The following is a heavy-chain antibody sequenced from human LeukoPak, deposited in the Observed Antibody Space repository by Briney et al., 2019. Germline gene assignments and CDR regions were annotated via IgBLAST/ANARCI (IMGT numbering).Heavy chain of an antibody. CDR1: GFTFSSYA. V-gene: IGHV3-23*01. CDR2: ISGSGGST. J-gene: IGHJ4*02. CDR3: AKDWVEYSSSSRIDY. D-gene: IGHD6-6*01. Sequence: GGSLRLSCAASGFTFSSYAMSWVRQAPGKGLEWVSAISGSGGSTYYADSVKGRFTISRDNSKNTLYLQMNNLRAEDTAVYYCAKDWVEYSSSSRIDYWGQGTLVTVSS.